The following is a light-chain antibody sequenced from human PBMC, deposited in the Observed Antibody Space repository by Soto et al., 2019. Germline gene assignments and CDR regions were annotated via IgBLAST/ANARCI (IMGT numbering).Light chain of an antibody. CDR2: GAS. J-gene: IGKJ1*01. CDR1: QSVSSI. CDR3: QQYYNWPLT. V-gene: IGKV3-15*01. Sequence: EIVMTQSPATLSVSPGERATLSCRASQSVSSILAWYQQKPGQAPRLLIYGASTRATGIPDRFSGSRSGTEFTLTISSLQSEDFAVYYCQQYYNWPLTFGQGTKVEIK.